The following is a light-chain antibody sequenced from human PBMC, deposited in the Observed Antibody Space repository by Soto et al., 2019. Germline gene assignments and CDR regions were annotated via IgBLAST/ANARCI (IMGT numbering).Light chain of an antibody. J-gene: IGKJ1*01. CDR2: GAS. Sequence: EIVLTQSPATLSLSGVERSILSRRATQSLNSYLAWYQQKPGQAPRLVMHGASTRASGIPDRFSGSGSGTDFTLTISRLEPEDFAVYYCHQYDSWTFGQGTKVDI. V-gene: IGKV3-20*01. CDR1: QSLNSY. CDR3: HQYDSWT.